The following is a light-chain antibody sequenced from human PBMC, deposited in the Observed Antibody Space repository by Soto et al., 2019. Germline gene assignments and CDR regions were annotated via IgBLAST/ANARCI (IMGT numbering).Light chain of an antibody. Sequence: QSVLTQPASVSGSPGQSITISCTGTSSDVGGHNYVSWYQQHPGKVPKLMIYEVTNRPSGVSHRFSGSKSGNTASLTISGLQAEDEADYYCSSRTTTSTVIFGGGTKLTVL. CDR2: EVT. V-gene: IGLV2-14*01. J-gene: IGLJ2*01. CDR1: SSDVGGHNY. CDR3: SSRTTTSTVI.